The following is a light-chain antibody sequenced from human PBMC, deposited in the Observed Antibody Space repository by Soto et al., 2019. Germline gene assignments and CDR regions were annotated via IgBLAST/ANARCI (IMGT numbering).Light chain of an antibody. CDR2: EGS. V-gene: IGLV2-23*03. J-gene: IGLJ3*02. CDR1: SSDVGSYNL. CDR3: SSYAGSSTFVV. Sequence: QSALTQPASVSGSPGQSITISCTGTSSDVGSYNLVSWYQQHPGKAPKLMIYEGSKRPSGFSNRFSGSKSGNTASLTISGLQAEDEADYYCSSYAGSSTFVVFGGGTKLTV.